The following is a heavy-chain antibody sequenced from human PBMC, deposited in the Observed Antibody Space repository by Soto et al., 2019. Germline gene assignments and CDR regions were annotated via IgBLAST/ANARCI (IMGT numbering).Heavy chain of an antibody. V-gene: IGHV5-10-1*01. CDR3: ARQIYDSDTGPNFQYYFDS. J-gene: IGHJ4*02. Sequence: VESLKISCNGSGYSFAGYWITWVRQKPWKGLEWMGRIDPSDSQTYYSPSFRGHVTISVTKSITTVFLQWSSLRASDTAMYYCARQIYDSDTGPNFQYYFDSWGQGTPVTVSS. CDR1: GYSFAGYW. D-gene: IGHD3-22*01. CDR2: IDPSDSQT.